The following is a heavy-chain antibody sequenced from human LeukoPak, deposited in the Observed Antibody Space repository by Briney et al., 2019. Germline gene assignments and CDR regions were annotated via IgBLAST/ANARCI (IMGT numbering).Heavy chain of an antibody. V-gene: IGHV1-8*01. J-gene: IGHJ5*02. CDR3: ARGGGYCSGGSCYTFDP. CDR1: GYTFTGYD. Sequence: ASVKVSCKASGYTFTGYDINWVRQATGQGLEWMGWMNPNSGNTGYAQKFQGRVTMTRNTSISTAYMELSSLRSEDTAVYYCARGGGYCSGGSCYTFDPWGQGTLVTVSS. CDR2: MNPNSGNT. D-gene: IGHD2-15*01.